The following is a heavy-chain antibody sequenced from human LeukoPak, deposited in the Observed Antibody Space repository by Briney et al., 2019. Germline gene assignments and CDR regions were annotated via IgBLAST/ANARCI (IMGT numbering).Heavy chain of an antibody. D-gene: IGHD3-10*01. CDR1: AYTFTGYY. J-gene: IGHJ4*02. CDR3: ARSSVRGGNFDY. V-gene: IGHV1-2*02. CDR2: ISPNSGGT. Sequence: ASVKVSCKAPAYTFTGYYMHWVRQAPGQGLEWMGWISPNSGGTNYAQKFQGRVTMTRDTSISTAYMELSSLRSDDTAVYYCARSSVRGGNFDYWGQGTLVTVSS.